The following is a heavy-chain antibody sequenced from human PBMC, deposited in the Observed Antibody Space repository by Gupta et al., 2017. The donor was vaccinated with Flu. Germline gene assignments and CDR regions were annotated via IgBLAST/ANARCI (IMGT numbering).Heavy chain of an antibody. J-gene: IGHJ6*03. D-gene: IGHD6-13*01. V-gene: IGHV4-34*01. Sequence: IGEINHSGSTNYNPSLKSRVTISVDTSKNQFSLRLSSVTAADTAVYYCARGSGYSSSWYNDRQRGNKLPKKQNYYYYYMDVWGKGTTVTVSS. CDR3: ARGSGYSSSWYNDRQRGNKLPKKQNYYYYYMDV. CDR2: INHSGST.